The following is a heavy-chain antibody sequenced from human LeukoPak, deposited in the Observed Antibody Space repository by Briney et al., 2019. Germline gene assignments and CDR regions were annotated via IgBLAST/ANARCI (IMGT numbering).Heavy chain of an antibody. CDR2: IVGSGSNT. CDR3: AMWGDYDILTGYYDSDY. Sequence: PGASLRLSCAASGFTFSNYARSWVRQAPGKGLEWVSAIVGSGSNTYYADSAKGRFTISRDNPKNTLYRQLNSPRADERAVYYCAMWGDYDILTGYYDSDYWGQGPLVTVSS. J-gene: IGHJ4*02. V-gene: IGHV3-23*01. CDR1: GFTFSNYA. D-gene: IGHD3-9*01.